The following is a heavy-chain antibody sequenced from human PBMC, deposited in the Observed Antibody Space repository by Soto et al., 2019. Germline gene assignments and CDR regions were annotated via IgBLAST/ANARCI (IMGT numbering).Heavy chain of an antibody. D-gene: IGHD3-3*01. CDR2: ISYDGSNK. Sequence: TGGSLRLSCAASGFTFSSYGMHWVRQAPGKGLEWVAVISYDGSNKYYADSVKGRFTISRDNSKNTLYLQMNSLRAEDTAVYYCAKDTVGRYYDFWPPVNYYYYGMDVWGQGTTVTVSS. CDR3: AKDTVGRYYDFWPPVNYYYYGMDV. CDR1: GFTFSSYG. V-gene: IGHV3-30*18. J-gene: IGHJ6*02.